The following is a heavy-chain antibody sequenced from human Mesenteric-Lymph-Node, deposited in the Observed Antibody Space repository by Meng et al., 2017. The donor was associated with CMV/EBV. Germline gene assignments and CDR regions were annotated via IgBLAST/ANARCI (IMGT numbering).Heavy chain of an antibody. Sequence: GESLKISCAASGFIFSSYGMNWVRQAPGKGLEWVSYISSDSSTIYYSDSVKGRFTISRDNAKNSLYLQMNSLRAEDTALYYCAKGPYASSRTPFDYWGQGTLVTVSS. D-gene: IGHD6-13*01. J-gene: IGHJ4*02. CDR3: AKGPYASSRTPFDY. V-gene: IGHV3-48*04. CDR2: ISSDSSTI. CDR1: GFIFSSYG.